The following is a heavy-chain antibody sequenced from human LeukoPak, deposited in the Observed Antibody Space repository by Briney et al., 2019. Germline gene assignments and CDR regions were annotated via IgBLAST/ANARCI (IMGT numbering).Heavy chain of an antibody. D-gene: IGHD6-19*01. CDR3: ARGTRYGSGWPYNWFDP. J-gene: IGHJ5*02. CDR2: INAGNGNT. CDR1: GYTFTSYA. V-gene: IGHV1-3*01. Sequence: GASVTVSCKASGYTFTSYAMHWVRQAPGQRLEWMGWINAGNGNTKYSQKFQGRVTITRDTSASTAYMELSSLRSEDTAVYYCARGTRYGSGWPYNWFDPWGQGALVTVSS.